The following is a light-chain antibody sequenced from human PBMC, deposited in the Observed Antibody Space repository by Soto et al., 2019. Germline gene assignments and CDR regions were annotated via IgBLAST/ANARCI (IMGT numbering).Light chain of an antibody. J-gene: IGLJ1*01. CDR3: ISYAGSNHFYV. CDR1: SSDVGGYNY. Sequence: QSALTQPPSASGSPGQSVTISCTGTSSDVGGYNYVSWYQQHPGKAPKLMIYEVSKRPSGVPDRFSGSKSGNTASLTVSGLQAEDDTDYYCISYAGSNHFYVFGTGTKLTVL. V-gene: IGLV2-8*01. CDR2: EVS.